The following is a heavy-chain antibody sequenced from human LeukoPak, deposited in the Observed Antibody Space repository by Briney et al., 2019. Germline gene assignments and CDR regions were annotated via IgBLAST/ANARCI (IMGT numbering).Heavy chain of an antibody. V-gene: IGHV3-43*02. J-gene: IGHJ3*01. Sequence: VGSLRLSCRASGFTFDDYAMHWVRQAPGKGLEWGSSIFGDGAGAYYAESVKGRFTISRDNNKNSLHLQMNSLRTEDTALYYCAKDPGYSKSYSFEGWGQGTMVTVS. CDR3: AKDPGYSKSYSFEG. CDR1: GFTFDDYA. CDR2: IFGDGAGA. D-gene: IGHD1-26*01.